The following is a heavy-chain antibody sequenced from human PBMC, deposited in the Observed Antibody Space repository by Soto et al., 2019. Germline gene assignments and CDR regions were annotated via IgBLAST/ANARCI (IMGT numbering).Heavy chain of an antibody. V-gene: IGHV4-34*01. Sequence: QVQLQQWGAGLLKPSETLSLTCAVYGGSFSGYYWSWIRQPPGKGLEWIGEINHSGSTNYNPSLKSRVTISVDTSKNQFSLNLSSVTAADTAVYYCARTTRNWNYVGGSDSWGQGTLVTVSS. CDR3: ARTTRNWNYVGGSDS. J-gene: IGHJ4*02. D-gene: IGHD1-7*01. CDR2: INHSGST. CDR1: GGSFSGYY.